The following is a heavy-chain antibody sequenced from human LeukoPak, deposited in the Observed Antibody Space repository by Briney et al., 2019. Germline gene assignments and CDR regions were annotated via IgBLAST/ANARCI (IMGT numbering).Heavy chain of an antibody. CDR3: ARVIDSSGWHTRRAYYYYGMDV. J-gene: IGHJ6*02. D-gene: IGHD6-19*01. CDR2: INPNSGGT. V-gene: IGHV1-2*02. CDR1: GYTFTGYY. Sequence: ASVKVSCKASGYTFTGYYMHWVRQAPGQGLEWMGWINPNSGGTNYAQKFQGRVTMTRDTSISTAYMELSRLRSDDTAVYYCARVIDSSGWHTRRAYYYYGMDVWGQGTTVTVSS.